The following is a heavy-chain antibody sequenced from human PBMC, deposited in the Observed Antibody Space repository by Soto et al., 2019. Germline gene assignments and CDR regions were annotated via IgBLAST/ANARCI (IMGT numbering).Heavy chain of an antibody. V-gene: IGHV4-34*01. J-gene: IGHJ3*02. CDR1: GGAFSGYY. CDR3: ARGLWGIAVAGTAFDI. Sequence: SETLSLTCAVYGGAFSGYYWSWIRQPPGKGLEWIGEINHSGRTNYNPSLKSRVTISVDTSKNQFSLKLSSVAAADTAVYYCARGLWGIAVAGTAFDIWGQGTMVTVSS. D-gene: IGHD6-19*01. CDR2: INHSGRT.